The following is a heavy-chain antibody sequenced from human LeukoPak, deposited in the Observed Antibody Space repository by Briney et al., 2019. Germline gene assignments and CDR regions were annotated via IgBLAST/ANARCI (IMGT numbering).Heavy chain of an antibody. J-gene: IGHJ5*02. CDR2: IYTSGST. D-gene: IGHD2-8*01. CDR1: GGSISSYY. Sequence: SETLSLTCTVSGGSISSYYWSWIRQPAGKGLQWIGRIYTSGSTNYNPSLKSRVTMSVDTSKNQFSLKLTSVTAADTAVYYCARARGDIVLMVYADNWFDPWGQGTLVTVSS. V-gene: IGHV4-4*07. CDR3: ARARGDIVLMVYADNWFDP.